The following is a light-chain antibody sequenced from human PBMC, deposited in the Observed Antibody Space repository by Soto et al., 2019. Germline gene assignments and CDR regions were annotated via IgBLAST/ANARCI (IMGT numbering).Light chain of an antibody. CDR2: GAS. CDR1: QSVSSSY. Sequence: EIVLTQSPGTLSLSPGERATLSCRASQSVSSSYLAWYQQKPGQAPRLLIYGASSRATGIPDRFSASGSGTDFTLTISRLEPEDFAVYYCQQYGSSRTFGRGTKVDIK. J-gene: IGKJ1*01. CDR3: QQYGSSRT. V-gene: IGKV3-20*01.